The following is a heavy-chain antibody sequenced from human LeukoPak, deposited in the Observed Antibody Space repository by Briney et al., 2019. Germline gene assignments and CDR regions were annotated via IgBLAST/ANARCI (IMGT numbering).Heavy chain of an antibody. D-gene: IGHD3-22*01. V-gene: IGHV1-2*02. Sequence: GASVKVSCKASGYTFTGYYMHWVRQAPGQGLEWMGWINPNSGGTNYAQKFQGRVTMTRDTSISTAYMELSRLRSDDTAVYYCARAFHYYDSSGGYWGQGTLVTVPS. CDR1: GYTFTGYY. CDR2: INPNSGGT. J-gene: IGHJ4*02. CDR3: ARAFHYYDSSGGY.